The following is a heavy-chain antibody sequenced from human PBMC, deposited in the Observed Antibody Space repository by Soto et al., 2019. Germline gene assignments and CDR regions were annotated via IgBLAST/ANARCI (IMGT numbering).Heavy chain of an antibody. CDR3: ARDYSGFSIST. V-gene: IGHV4-4*02. CDR2: IDHSGTT. D-gene: IGHD6-13*01. Sequence: QMQLQESGPGLVKPSGTLSLTCAVSGGSISSDNWWTWVRQPPGKGLEWSGEIDHSGTTNYHPSLKSRVTISVDKTKKQFSLKVNSVTAADTAVYYCARDYSGFSISTWGQGTLVTVSS. CDR1: GGSISSDNW. J-gene: IGHJ5*02.